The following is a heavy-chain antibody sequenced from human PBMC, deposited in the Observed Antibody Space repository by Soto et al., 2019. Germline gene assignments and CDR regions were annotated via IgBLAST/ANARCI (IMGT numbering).Heavy chain of an antibody. Sequence: GGSLRPSCAASGFPFNRYAMSWVRQAPGKGLEWVSAITDSGGDTYHADSVKGRFTISRDNSKSTLYMQVNSLTAEDTAVYYCTKGSASSRPYYFDYWGQGTLVTVSS. CDR3: TKGSASSRPYYFDY. V-gene: IGHV3-23*01. D-gene: IGHD2-2*01. J-gene: IGHJ4*02. CDR2: ITDSGGDT. CDR1: GFPFNRYA.